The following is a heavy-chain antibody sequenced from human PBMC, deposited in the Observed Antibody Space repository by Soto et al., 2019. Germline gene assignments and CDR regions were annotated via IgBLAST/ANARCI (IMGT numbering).Heavy chain of an antibody. Sequence: SETLSLTCTVCGGSISSSSYYLGWVRQPPGEGLEWMGSVYHSGSSSYPPSLKSRVTISVDPSKNQFSLGLNSVTAANTAVYYCASPKTRTSSNAVFGGMDVWRHGTTVTVSS. V-gene: IGHV4-39*01. J-gene: IGHJ6*02. CDR3: ASPKTRTSSNAVFGGMDV. CDR2: VYHSGSS. CDR1: GGSISSSSYY. D-gene: IGHD2-2*01.